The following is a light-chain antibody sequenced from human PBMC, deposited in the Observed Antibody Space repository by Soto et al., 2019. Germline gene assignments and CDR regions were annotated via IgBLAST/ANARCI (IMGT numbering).Light chain of an antibody. CDR3: QQRSNWPFT. V-gene: IGKV3-11*01. CDR2: DAS. J-gene: IGKJ3*01. Sequence: EIVLTQSPATLSSSPGERATLSCRASQSVSSYLAWYQQKPGQAPRLLIYDASNRATGIPARFSGSGSGTDFTLTISSLEPEDFAVYYCQQRSNWPFTFGPGTNVDIK. CDR1: QSVSSY.